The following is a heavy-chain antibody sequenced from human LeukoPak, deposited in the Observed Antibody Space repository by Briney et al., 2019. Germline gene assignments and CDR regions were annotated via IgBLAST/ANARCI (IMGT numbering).Heavy chain of an antibody. CDR1: GFTFSSYS. V-gene: IGHV3-48*02. CDR2: ISSSSSTI. D-gene: IGHD3-22*01. CDR3: ARTPDYYDSSGYQYYFDY. Sequence: GGSLRLSCAASGFTFSSYSMNWVRQAPGKGLERVSYISSSSSTIYYADSVKGRFTISRDNAKNSLYLQMNSLRDEDTAVYYCARTPDYYDSSGYQYYFDYWGQGTLVTVSS. J-gene: IGHJ4*02.